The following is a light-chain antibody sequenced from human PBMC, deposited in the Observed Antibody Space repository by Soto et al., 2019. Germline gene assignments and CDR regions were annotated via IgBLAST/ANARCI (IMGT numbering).Light chain of an antibody. V-gene: IGLV2-14*01. Sequence: QSALTQPASVSGSLGQSITISCTGTTRDIAGYNYISWYQQLPGKAPKLMIYQVTIRPSGISNRFSGSKSGNTASLTISWLQAEDEADYYCTSFSSSTSLYVFGTGTKVTVL. CDR2: QVT. CDR1: TRDIAGYNY. CDR3: TSFSSSTSLYV. J-gene: IGLJ1*01.